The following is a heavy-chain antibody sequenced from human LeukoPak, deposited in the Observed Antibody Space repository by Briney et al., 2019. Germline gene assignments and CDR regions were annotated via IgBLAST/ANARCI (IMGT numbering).Heavy chain of an antibody. V-gene: IGHV4-39*01. Sequence: SETLSLTCTVSGGSIRSSYYYWGWIRQPPGKGLEWIGSIYDSGSTYYNPSLKSRVTISVDTSKNQFSLKLNSVTAADTAVYYCARGDSSSWYDYYYYYGMDVWGQGTTVTVSS. CDR2: IYDSGST. J-gene: IGHJ6*02. CDR3: ARGDSSSWYDYYYYYGMDV. CDR1: GGSIRSSYYY. D-gene: IGHD6-13*01.